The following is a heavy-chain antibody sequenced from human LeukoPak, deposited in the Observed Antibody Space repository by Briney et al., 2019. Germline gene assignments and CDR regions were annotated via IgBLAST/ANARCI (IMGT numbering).Heavy chain of an antibody. J-gene: IGHJ6*02. CDR1: GFTFSSYS. CDR2: ISSSSGYI. CDR3: AREGYYGSGRGMDV. D-gene: IGHD3-10*01. Sequence: GGSLRLSCAASGFTFSSYSMNWVRQAPGKGLEWVSSISSSSGYIYYADSVKGRFTISRDNAKNSLYLQMNSLRAEDTAVYYCAREGYYGSGRGMDVWGQGTTVTVSS. V-gene: IGHV3-21*01.